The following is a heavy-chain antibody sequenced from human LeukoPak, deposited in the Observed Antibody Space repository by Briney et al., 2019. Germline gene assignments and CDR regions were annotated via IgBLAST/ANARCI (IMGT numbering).Heavy chain of an antibody. CDR1: GGSISSYY. J-gene: IGHJ5*02. D-gene: IGHD2-2*01. V-gene: IGHV4-4*07. CDR3: ARGTRHCSSTSCPFDP. CDR2: IYTSGST. Sequence: PSETLSLTCTVSGGSISSYYWSWIRQPAGKGLEWIGRIYTSGSTNYNPSLKSRVTMSVDTSKNQFSLKLSSVTAADTAVYYCARGTRHCSSTSCPFDPWGQGTLVTVSS.